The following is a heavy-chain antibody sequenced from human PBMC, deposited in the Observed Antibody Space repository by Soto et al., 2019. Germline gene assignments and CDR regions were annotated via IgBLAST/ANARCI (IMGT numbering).Heavy chain of an antibody. D-gene: IGHD4-4*01. CDR2: ISGRGGNT. CDR3: AKERTVTTADFDY. V-gene: IGHV3-23*01. CDR1: GCTFSSYG. Sequence: GGSLRLTSAASGCTFSSYGRSWVRQAPGKGLEWVSAISGRGGNTYYADSVKGRFTISRDNSKNTLYLQMNSLRVQDTAVYYCAKERTVTTADFDYWGQGTLVTVSS. J-gene: IGHJ4*02.